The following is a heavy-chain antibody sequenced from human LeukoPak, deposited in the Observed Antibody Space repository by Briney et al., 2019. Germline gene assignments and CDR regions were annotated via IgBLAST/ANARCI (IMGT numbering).Heavy chain of an antibody. D-gene: IGHD3-9*01. Sequence: PGGSLRLSCSASGFTFSSYGMHWVRQAPGKGLEWVAVISYDGSNKYYADSVKGRFTISRDNSKNTLYLQMNSLRAEDTAVYYCAKAPPLRYFDWFHTAPDYWGQGTLVTVSS. CDR3: AKAPPLRYFDWFHTAPDY. CDR1: GFTFSSYG. V-gene: IGHV3-30*18. J-gene: IGHJ4*02. CDR2: ISYDGSNK.